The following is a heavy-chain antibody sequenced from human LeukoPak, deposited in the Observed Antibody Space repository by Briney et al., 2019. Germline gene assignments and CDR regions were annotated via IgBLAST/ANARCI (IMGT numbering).Heavy chain of an antibody. V-gene: IGHV1-8*03. Sequence: ASVKVSCKASGYTFTSYNINWVRQATGQGLEWMGWMNPNRGNTGYAQKFQGRVTITRNTSISTAYMELSSLRSEDTAVYYCARGVLYSSGWYVSYYYYMDVWGKGTTVTVSS. D-gene: IGHD6-19*01. CDR2: MNPNRGNT. CDR3: ARGVLYSSGWYVSYYYYMDV. CDR1: GYTFTSYN. J-gene: IGHJ6*03.